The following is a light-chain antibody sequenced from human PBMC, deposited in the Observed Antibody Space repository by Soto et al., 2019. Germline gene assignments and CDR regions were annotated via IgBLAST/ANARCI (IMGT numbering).Light chain of an antibody. CDR2: EVS. V-gene: IGLV2-14*01. Sequence: QSVLTQPASVSGSPGQSITISCTVTSSDVGGYNYVSWYQQHPGKAPKLMIYEVSNRPSGVSYRFSGSKSGNTASLTISGLRAEDEADYYCSSYTSSSTLNYVFGTGTKVTLL. J-gene: IGLJ1*01. CDR1: SSDVGGYNY. CDR3: SSYTSSSTLNYV.